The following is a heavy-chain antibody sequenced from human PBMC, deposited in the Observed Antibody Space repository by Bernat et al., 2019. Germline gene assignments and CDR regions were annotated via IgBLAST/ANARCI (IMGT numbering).Heavy chain of an antibody. D-gene: IGHD2-15*01. Sequence: QVQLVESGGGVVQPGRSLRLSCAASGFTFSSYGMHWVRQAPGKGLERVAVIWYDGSNKYYADSVKGRFTISRDNSKNTLYLQMNSLRAEDTAVYYCARVPCPGGGCYHGEYWGQGTLVTVSS. CDR3: ARVPCPGGGCYHGEY. V-gene: IGHV3-33*01. CDR2: IWYDGSNK. CDR1: GFTFSSYG. J-gene: IGHJ4*02.